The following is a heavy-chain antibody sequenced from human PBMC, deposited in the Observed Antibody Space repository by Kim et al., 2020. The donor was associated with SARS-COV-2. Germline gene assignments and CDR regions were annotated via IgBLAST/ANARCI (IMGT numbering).Heavy chain of an antibody. D-gene: IGHD3-9*01. V-gene: IGHV3-30*02. Sequence: VKGRVTISRDNSKNTLYLQMNSLRAEETAEYYFAKPYYDILTGYYYYFDYWGQGTLVTVSS. CDR3: AKPYYDILTGYYYYFDY. J-gene: IGHJ4*02.